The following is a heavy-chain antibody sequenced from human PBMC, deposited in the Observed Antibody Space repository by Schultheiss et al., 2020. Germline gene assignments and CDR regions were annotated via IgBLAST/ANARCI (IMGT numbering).Heavy chain of an antibody. J-gene: IGHJ4*02. CDR3: ARDRSSGYYYNFDY. V-gene: IGHV3-48*02. CDR2: ISGTGSTT. Sequence: GGSLRLSCEASGFTFSTCAMNWVRQAPGKGLQWISYISGTGSTTYYADSVKGQFTISRDNAKNSLFLQMDSLRDEDTAVYYCARDRSSGYYYNFDYWGQGILVTVSS. CDR1: GFTFSTCA. D-gene: IGHD3-22*01.